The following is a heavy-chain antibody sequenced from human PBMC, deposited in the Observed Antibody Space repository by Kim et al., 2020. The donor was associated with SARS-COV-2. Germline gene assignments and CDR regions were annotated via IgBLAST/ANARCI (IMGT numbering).Heavy chain of an antibody. D-gene: IGHD2-15*01. Sequence: TPTLKSRVTISVDPSKNPFSLKLSSVTAADTAVYYCAGVRVVVVASHFDYWGQGTLVTVSS. J-gene: IGHJ4*02. V-gene: IGHV4-39*07. CDR3: AGVRVVVVASHFDY.